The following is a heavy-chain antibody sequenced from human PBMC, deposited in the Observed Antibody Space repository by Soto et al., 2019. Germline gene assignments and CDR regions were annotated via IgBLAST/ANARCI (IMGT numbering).Heavy chain of an antibody. J-gene: IGHJ4*02. Sequence: PSETLSLTCTVSGGSISSNSYYWCRIRHPPGKGLEWIGSIYYSGITYYNPSLKSRVTISVYTSNNRFSLKLTSVTAADTAVFCCVRHFGYRYDRIDYWGQGTPVTVSS. CDR3: VRHFGYRYDRIDY. CDR2: IYYSGIT. V-gene: IGHV4-39*02. CDR1: GGSISSNSYY. D-gene: IGHD5-18*01.